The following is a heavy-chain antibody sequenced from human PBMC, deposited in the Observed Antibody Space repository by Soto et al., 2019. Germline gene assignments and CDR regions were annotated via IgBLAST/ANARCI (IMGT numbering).Heavy chain of an antibody. Sequence: SETLSLTCSASGDSTSNLDYFWAWIRQPPGQALEYIGYIYKSATTYYNPSFESRVAISVDTSKSQFSLNVTSVTAADTAVYYCAREKYDFWSGYYYYYGMDVWGQGTTVTVSS. CDR2: IYKSATT. CDR3: AREKYDFWSGYYYYYGMDV. CDR1: GDSTSNLDYF. J-gene: IGHJ6*02. D-gene: IGHD3-3*01. V-gene: IGHV4-30-4*01.